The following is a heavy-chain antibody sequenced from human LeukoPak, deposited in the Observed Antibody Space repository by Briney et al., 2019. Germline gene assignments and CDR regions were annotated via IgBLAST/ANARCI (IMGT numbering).Heavy chain of an antibody. CDR1: AFTFSTRP. CDR3: AREGGSSGRAGYFDF. CDR2: ISPDGSGQ. D-gene: IGHD6-19*01. V-gene: IGHV3-30*04. Sequence: PGTSLRLSCAASAFTFSTRPMHWVRQTPDQGLEWVAFISPDGSGQGYADSVKGRFTVSRDNSTNTLYMQMSSLKTDDTAVYYCAREGGSSGRAGYFDFWGQGTLVTVSS. J-gene: IGHJ4*02.